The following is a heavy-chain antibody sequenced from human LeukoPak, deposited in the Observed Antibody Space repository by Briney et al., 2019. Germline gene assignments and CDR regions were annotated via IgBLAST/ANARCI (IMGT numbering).Heavy chain of an antibody. CDR3: AKVPGAMIVVGY. J-gene: IGHJ4*02. Sequence: GRSLRLSCAASGFTFSSYAMSWVRQAPGKGLEWVSAISGSGGSTYYADSVKGRFTISRDNSKNTLYLQMNSLRAEDTAVYYCAKVPGAMIVVGYWGQGTLVTVSS. CDR2: ISGSGGST. V-gene: IGHV3-23*01. D-gene: IGHD3-22*01. CDR1: GFTFSSYA.